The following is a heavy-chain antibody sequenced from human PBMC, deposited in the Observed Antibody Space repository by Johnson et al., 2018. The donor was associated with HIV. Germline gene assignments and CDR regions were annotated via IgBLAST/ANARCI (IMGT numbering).Heavy chain of an antibody. CDR3: ARVEWDQNAFDI. D-gene: IGHD1-26*01. CDR1: GFTFSSYA. J-gene: IGHJ3*02. Sequence: QVQLVESGGGVVQPGRSLRLSCAASGFTFSSYAMHWVRQAPGKGLEWVSVIYSGGSTYHADSVEGRFTISRDNAKNSLYLQMNSLRAEDTAVYYCARVEWDQNAFDIWGQGTMVTVSS. V-gene: IGHV3-NL1*01. CDR2: IYSGGST.